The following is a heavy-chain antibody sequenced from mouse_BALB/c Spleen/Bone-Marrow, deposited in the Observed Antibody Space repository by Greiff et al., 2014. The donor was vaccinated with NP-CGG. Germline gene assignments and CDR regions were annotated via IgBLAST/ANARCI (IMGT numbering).Heavy chain of an antibody. CDR3: ARGGHDFSLDY. Sequence: QVQLLQSGAELGMPGASVKMSCKASGYTFTDKWMYWVKQRPGQGLEWIGAIDTSDSYTNYNQKFMGKASLAVDASSSTAYMQVSSLTSDDSAVEYCARGGHDFSLDYWGQGTTVTVSS. CDR1: GYTFTDKW. D-gene: IGHD2-4*01. V-gene: IGHV1-69*01. J-gene: IGHJ4*01. CDR2: IDTSDSYT.